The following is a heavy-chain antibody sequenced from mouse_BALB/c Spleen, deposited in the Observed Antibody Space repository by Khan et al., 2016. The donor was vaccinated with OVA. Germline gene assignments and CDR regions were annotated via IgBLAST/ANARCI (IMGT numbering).Heavy chain of an antibody. D-gene: IGHD1-2*01. CDR1: GYSITSGYS. V-gene: IGHV3-1*02. Sequence: VQLQQSGAGLVKPSQSLYLTCTVTGYSITSGYSWNLIRQFPGNQLEWMGYISYNGSTNYNPTLKNKITITRDTSKNQFFLQLNSVTTEDTATYYCARTARINYWGQGTTVTVSA. J-gene: IGHJ3*01. CDR3: ARTARINY. CDR2: ISYNGST.